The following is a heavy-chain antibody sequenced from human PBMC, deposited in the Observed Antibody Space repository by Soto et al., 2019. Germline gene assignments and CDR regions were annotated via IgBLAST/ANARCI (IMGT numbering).Heavy chain of an antibody. J-gene: IGHJ4*02. Sequence: WASVKVSCKASGYTFTSYGISWVRQAPGQGLEWMGWISAYNGNTNYAQKLQGRVTMTTETSTSAAYMELRSLRSDDRAVYYCGRGGWERGGSRDNPGVFDYWGQGKLVTVSS. D-gene: IGHD1-26*01. CDR2: ISAYNGNT. CDR1: GYTFTSYG. V-gene: IGHV1-18*04. CDR3: GRGGWERGGSRDNPGVFDY.